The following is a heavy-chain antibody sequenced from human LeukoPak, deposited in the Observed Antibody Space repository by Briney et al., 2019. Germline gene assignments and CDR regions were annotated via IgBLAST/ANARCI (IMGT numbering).Heavy chain of an antibody. J-gene: IGHJ4*02. V-gene: IGHV3-30-3*01. CDR1: GLTFSHFA. CDR3: ARDRAPPLAPAVYFDY. Sequence: GGSLRLSCVVSGLTFSHFAFHWVRQPPGKGLECLGFISYDGIDIFYADSVKGRFTISRDNSKNTLYLQMNSLRTEDTAVYYCARDRAPPLAPAVYFDYWGQGALVTVSS. D-gene: IGHD2-2*01. CDR2: ISYDGIDI.